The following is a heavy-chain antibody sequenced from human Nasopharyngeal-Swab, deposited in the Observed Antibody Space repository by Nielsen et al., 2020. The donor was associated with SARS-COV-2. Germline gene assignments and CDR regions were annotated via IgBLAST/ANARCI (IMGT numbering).Heavy chain of an antibody. CDR2: IYYSGST. V-gene: IGHV4-31*02. CDR3: ARDRTDYDILTGWSYYGMDV. D-gene: IGHD3-9*01. Sequence: WIRQPPGKGLGWIGYIYYSGSTYYNPSLKSRVTISVDTSKNQFSLKLSSVTAADTAVYYCARDRTDYDILTGWSYYGMDVWGQGTTVTVSS. J-gene: IGHJ6*02.